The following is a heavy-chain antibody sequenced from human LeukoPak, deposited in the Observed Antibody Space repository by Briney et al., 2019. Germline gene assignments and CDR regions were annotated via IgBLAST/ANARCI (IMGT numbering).Heavy chain of an antibody. D-gene: IGHD1-26*01. J-gene: IGHJ4*02. CDR2: INHSGST. V-gene: IGHV4-34*01. CDR1: GGSFSGYY. CDR3: ARARGELPSLIDY. Sequence: SETLSLTCAVYGGSFSGYYWSWIRQPPGKGLHWIGEINHSGSTNDSPSLKSRVTISVDTSKSQFYMKLSSVTAADTAVYYCARARGELPSLIDYWGQGTLVSVSS.